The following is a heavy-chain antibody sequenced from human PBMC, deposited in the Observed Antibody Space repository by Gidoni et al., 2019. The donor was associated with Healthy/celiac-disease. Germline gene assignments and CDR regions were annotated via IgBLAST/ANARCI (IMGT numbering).Heavy chain of an antibody. V-gene: IGHV2-70*01. CDR1: GFSLSTSGIC. D-gene: IGHD5-18*01. CDR3: ARIREEYSYGYNRYFDY. CDR2: IDWDDDK. Sequence: QVTLRESGPALVKPTQTLTLTCPFSGFSLSTSGICVSWIRQPPGKALEWLALIDWDDDKYYSTSLKTRLTISKDTSKNQVVLTMTNMDPVDTATYYCARIREEYSYGYNRYFDYWGQGTLVTVSS. J-gene: IGHJ4*02.